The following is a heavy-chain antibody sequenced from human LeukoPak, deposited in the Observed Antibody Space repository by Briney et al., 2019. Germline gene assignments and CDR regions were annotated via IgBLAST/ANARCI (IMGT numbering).Heavy chain of an antibody. Sequence: SQTLSLTCAISGDSVSSKSAAWNWIRQSPSRGLEWLGRTYYRTRWYNDYAESVKSRITINPDTSKNQFSLKLSSVTAADTAVYYCARGSRSPEGGLLYVYWGQGTLVTVSS. CDR3: ARGSRSPEGGLLYVY. CDR1: GDSVSSKSAA. CDR2: TYYRTRWYN. D-gene: IGHD3-10*01. J-gene: IGHJ4*02. V-gene: IGHV6-1*01.